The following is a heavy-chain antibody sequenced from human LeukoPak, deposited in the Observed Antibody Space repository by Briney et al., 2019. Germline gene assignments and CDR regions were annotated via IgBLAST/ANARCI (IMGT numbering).Heavy chain of an antibody. Sequence: PGGSLRLSCAASGFTFSSYAMTWVREAPGKGLEWVSGISGSGGSTYFADSVKGRFTISRDNSKNTLFLQMNSLRAEDTAVYYCAKERFSSMIVRGFDPWGQGTLVTVSS. J-gene: IGHJ5*02. CDR1: GFTFSSYA. V-gene: IGHV3-23*01. CDR2: ISGSGGST. CDR3: AKERFSSMIVRGFDP. D-gene: IGHD3-22*01.